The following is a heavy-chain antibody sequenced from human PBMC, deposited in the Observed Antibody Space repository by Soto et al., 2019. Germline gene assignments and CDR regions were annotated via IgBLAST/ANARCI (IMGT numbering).Heavy chain of an antibody. CDR1: GGTFSSYA. Sequence: GASVKVSCKASGGTFSSYAISWVRQAPGQGLEWMGWIIPNNGTTNYAQKLQGRVTMTTDTSTSTAYMELRSLRSDDTAVYYCASSSGWGFDYWGQGTLVTVS. J-gene: IGHJ4*02. CDR3: ASSSGWGFDY. D-gene: IGHD6-19*01. V-gene: IGHV1-18*01. CDR2: IIPNNGTT.